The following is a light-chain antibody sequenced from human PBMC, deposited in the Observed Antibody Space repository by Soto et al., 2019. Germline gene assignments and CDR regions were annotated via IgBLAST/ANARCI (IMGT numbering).Light chain of an antibody. CDR1: QTVSGN. Sequence: EIVMTQSPATLSVSPGERATLSCRTSQTVSGNLAWYQQKPGQAPRLLIYGVSTRATGIPARFSGSGSGTDFTLTISRLEPEDFAVYYCQQYGSSPRTFGQGTKVDIK. J-gene: IGKJ1*01. CDR3: QQYGSSPRT. V-gene: IGKV3-15*01. CDR2: GVS.